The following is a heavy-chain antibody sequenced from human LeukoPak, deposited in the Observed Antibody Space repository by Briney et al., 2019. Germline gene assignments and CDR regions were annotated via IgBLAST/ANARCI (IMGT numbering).Heavy chain of an antibody. CDR2: INTDGSST. CDR3: ARDRQVAGTAFDI. D-gene: IGHD6-19*01. V-gene: IGHV3-74*01. Sequence: GGSLRLSCAASGFTFSSYWMHWVRHAPGKGLVWVSRINTDGSSTNYADSVKGRFTISRDNAKNTLYLQMNSLRAEDTAVYYCARDRQVAGTAFDIWGQGTMVTVSS. CDR1: GFTFSSYW. J-gene: IGHJ3*02.